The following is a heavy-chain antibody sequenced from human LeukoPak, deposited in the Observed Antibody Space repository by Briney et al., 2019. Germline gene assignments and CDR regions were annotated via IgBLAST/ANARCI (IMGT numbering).Heavy chain of an antibody. V-gene: IGHV3-64*02. CDR2: ISSNGGNK. CDR3: ARQSCSVDSCYEGTFGY. J-gene: IGHJ4*02. CDR1: GFSFSTHA. D-gene: IGHD2-15*01. Sequence: TGGSLRLSCAASGFSFSTHAMHWVRQAPGKGLEYASGISSNGGNKYYADSVKGRFFISRDNYKNMVYLQMGSLRPEDMAVYYCARQSCSVDSCYEGTFGYWGQGTLVTVSS.